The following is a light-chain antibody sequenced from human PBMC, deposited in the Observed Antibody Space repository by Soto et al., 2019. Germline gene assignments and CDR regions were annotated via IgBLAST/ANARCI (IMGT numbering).Light chain of an antibody. CDR3: QQSYSTPPT. J-gene: IGKJ1*01. CDR2: AAS. V-gene: IGKV1-39*01. CDR1: QSISSY. Sequence: DIQMTQSPSSLSASVGDRVTMTCRAIQSISSYLNWYQQKPGKAPKLLIYAASSLQSGVPSRFSGSGSGTDFTLTISSLQPEDFATYYCQQSYSTPPTFGQGTKVEIK.